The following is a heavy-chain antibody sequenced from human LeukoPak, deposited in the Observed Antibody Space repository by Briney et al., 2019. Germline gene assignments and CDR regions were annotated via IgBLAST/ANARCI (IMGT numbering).Heavy chain of an antibody. CDR1: GFTFSAHY. J-gene: IGHJ4*02. D-gene: IGHD1/OR15-1a*01. CDR2: ISIDGNTI. Sequence: GGSLRLSCAASGFTFSAHYMSWIRQAPGKGLEWVSYISIDGNTIYYVDSVKGRCTISRDNAKNSLYLQMSSLRAEDTAVYYCARAGRGSWYGEQPLFDYWGQGTLVTVSS. V-gene: IGHV3-11*04. CDR3: ARAGRGSWYGEQPLFDY.